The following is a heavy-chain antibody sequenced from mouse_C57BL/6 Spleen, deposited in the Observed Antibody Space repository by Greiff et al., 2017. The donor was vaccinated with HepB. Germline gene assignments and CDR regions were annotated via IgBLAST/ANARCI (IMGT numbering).Heavy chain of an antibody. CDR2: IDPSDSET. Sequence: QVQLQQPGAELVRPGSSVKLSCKASGYTFTSYWMHWVKQRPIQGLEWIGNIDPSDSETHYNQKFKDKATLTVHKSSSTAYMQLSSLTSEDSAVYYCAREDYYGSSYGYWGQGTTLTVSS. CDR1: GYTFTSYW. J-gene: IGHJ2*01. D-gene: IGHD1-1*01. V-gene: IGHV1-52*01. CDR3: AREDYYGSSYGY.